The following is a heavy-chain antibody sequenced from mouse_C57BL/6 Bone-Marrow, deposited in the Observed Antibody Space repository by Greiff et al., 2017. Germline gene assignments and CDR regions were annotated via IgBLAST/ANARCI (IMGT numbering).Heavy chain of an antibody. CDR1: GYAFSSSW. V-gene: IGHV1-82*01. J-gene: IGHJ2*01. CDR2: IYPGDGDT. D-gene: IGHD1-1*01. CDR3: AKGDYYGRGDY. Sequence: VQLKESGPELVKPGASVKISCKASGYAFSSSWMNWVKQRPGKGLEWIGRIYPGDGDTNYNGKFKGKATLTADKSSSTAYMQLSSLTSEDSAVYFCAKGDYYGRGDYWGQGTTLTVSS.